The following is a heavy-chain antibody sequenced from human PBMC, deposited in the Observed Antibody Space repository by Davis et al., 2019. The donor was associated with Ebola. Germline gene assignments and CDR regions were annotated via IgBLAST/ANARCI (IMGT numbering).Heavy chain of an antibody. V-gene: IGHV3-7*03. CDR2: IKEDGSEK. CDR3: ARGSRNMDV. Sequence: GESLKISCAASGFTFSDYSMNWVRQAPGKGLEWVAKIKEDGSEKLEVDSVKGRFTISRDNAKDSLYLQMNSLRAEDTAVYYCARGSRNMDVWGQGTTVTVSS. J-gene: IGHJ6*02. CDR1: GFTFSDYS.